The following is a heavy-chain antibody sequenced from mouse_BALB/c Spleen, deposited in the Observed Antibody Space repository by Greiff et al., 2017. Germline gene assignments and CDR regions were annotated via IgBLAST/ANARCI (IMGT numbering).Heavy chain of an antibody. CDR3: ARYGYEYFDV. J-gene: IGHJ1*01. V-gene: IGHV3-2*02. CDR1: GYSITSDYA. CDR2: ISYSGST. D-gene: IGHD1-2*01. Sequence: EVQLQQSGPGLVKPSQSLSLTCTVTGYSITSDYAWNWIRQFPGNKLEWMGYISYSGSTSYNPSLKSRISITRDTSKNQFFLQLNSVTTEDTATYYCARYGYEYFDVWGAGTTVTVSS.